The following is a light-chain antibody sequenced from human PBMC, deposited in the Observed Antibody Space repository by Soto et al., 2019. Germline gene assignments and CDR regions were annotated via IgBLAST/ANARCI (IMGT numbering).Light chain of an antibody. Sequence: QSVLTQPASVSGSPGQSITISCTGTSSDVGGYNYVSWYQQHPGQVPKLTIYEVTNRPSGVSSRFSGSKSGNTASLTISGLQAEDVADYYCSSYTNSDTWVFGGGTKLTVL. V-gene: IGLV2-14*01. CDR1: SSDVGGYNY. CDR3: SSYTNSDTWV. J-gene: IGLJ3*02. CDR2: EVT.